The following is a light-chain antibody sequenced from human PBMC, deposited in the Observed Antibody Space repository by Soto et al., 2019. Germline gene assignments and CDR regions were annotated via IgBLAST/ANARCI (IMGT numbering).Light chain of an antibody. Sequence: EIVLTQSPGTLSLSPGERATLSCRASQSVSSRYLAWYQQKPGPAPRLLIYGASSRATGIPARFSGGGSGTDFNLTISRLEPEDFAVYYCQQYGGSPPITFGGGTKVEIK. J-gene: IGKJ4*01. CDR1: QSVSSRY. V-gene: IGKV3-20*01. CDR3: QQYGGSPPIT. CDR2: GAS.